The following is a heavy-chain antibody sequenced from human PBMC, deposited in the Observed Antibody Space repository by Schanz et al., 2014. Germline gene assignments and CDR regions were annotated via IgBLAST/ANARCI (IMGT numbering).Heavy chain of an antibody. D-gene: IGHD3-10*01. Sequence: DVQLLESGGGLVQPGGSLRLSCAASGFTFTNYAMSWVRQAPGKGLEWVSAISGSGGSTYYADSVKGRFTISRDNSKNTLYLQMNSLRAEDTAVYYCAKGRFGELSAFDIWGQGTMXTVSS. CDR1: GFTFTNYA. V-gene: IGHV3-23*01. CDR2: ISGSGGST. J-gene: IGHJ3*02. CDR3: AKGRFGELSAFDI.